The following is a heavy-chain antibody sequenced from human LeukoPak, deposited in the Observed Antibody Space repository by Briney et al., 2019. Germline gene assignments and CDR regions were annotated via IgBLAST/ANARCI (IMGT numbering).Heavy chain of an antibody. J-gene: IGHJ4*02. CDR3: ARRFDH. Sequence: GGSLRLSCAASGFTFSSYAMHWVRQAPGKGLEWVAVISYDGSNKCYADSVKGRFTISRDDAKNSLYLQMDSLRAEDTAVYYCARRFDHWGQGTLVTVSS. V-gene: IGHV3-30*04. CDR2: ISYDGSNK. CDR1: GFTFSSYA.